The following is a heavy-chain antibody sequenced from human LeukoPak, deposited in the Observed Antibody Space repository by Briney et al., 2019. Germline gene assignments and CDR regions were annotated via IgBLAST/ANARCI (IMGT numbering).Heavy chain of an antibody. V-gene: IGHV3-21*01. Sequence: PGGSLRLPYAASGFSFSSYNMNWVRQTPGKGLEWVSSITSSSTYTFYADSVKGRFTISRDNARNSLYLQMSSLRAEDTAVYYCARDRGRSSWYRYFDYWGQGTLVTVSS. CDR2: ITSSSTYT. CDR1: GFSFSSYN. CDR3: ARDRGRSSWYRYFDY. J-gene: IGHJ4*02. D-gene: IGHD6-13*01.